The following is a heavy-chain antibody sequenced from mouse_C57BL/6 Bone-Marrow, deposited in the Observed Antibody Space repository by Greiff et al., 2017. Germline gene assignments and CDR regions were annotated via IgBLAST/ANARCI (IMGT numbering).Heavy chain of an antibody. D-gene: IGHD1-1*01. CDR2: FDPENGDT. CDR3: TPYYGSRGY. V-gene: IGHV14-4*01. J-gene: IGHJ2*01. Sequence: EVQLQQSGAELVRPGASVKLSCTASGFNIKDDYMHWVKQRPEQGLEWIGWFDPENGDTEYASKFQGKATITADTSSNTAYLQLSSLTSEDTAVYYCTPYYGSRGYWGQGTTLTVSS. CDR1: GFNIKDDY.